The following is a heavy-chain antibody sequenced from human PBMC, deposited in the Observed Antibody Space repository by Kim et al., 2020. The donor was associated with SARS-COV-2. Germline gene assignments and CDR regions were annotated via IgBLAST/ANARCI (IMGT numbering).Heavy chain of an antibody. CDR2: IYYTGST. V-gene: IGHV4-59*01. CDR3: ARAHSGTYRSGYYFDY. D-gene: IGHD1-26*01. J-gene: IGHJ4*01. CDR1: GGSISSYY. Sequence: SETLSLTCAVSGGSISSYYWSWIRLPPGKGLEWIGYIYYTGSTNCNPSLKSRVTISVDTSKNQFSLKLSSVTAADTAVYYCARAHSGTYRSGYYFDYWG.